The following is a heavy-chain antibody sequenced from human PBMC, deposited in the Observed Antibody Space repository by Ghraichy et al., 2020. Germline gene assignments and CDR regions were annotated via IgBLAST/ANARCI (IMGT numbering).Heavy chain of an antibody. J-gene: IGHJ4*02. CDR1: GYTFTGYY. D-gene: IGHD1-26*01. V-gene: IGHV1-2*02. CDR3: ARGVGATGRVDY. CDR2: INPNTGGT. Sequence: ASVKVSCKASGYTFTGYYMHWVRQAPGQGLEWMGWINPNTGGTNYAQKFQGRVTMTRDTSISTAYMELSTLKSDDTAVYYCARGVGATGRVDYWGQGTLVAVSS.